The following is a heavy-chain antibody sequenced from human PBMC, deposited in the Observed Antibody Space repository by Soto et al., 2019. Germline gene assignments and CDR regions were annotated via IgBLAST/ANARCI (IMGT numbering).Heavy chain of an antibody. CDR3: ARGQGAAIGDYYYHGMDV. J-gene: IGHJ6*02. V-gene: IGHV3-73*01. Sequence: GGSLKLSCAASGFIFSGSAIHWVRQASGKGLEWVGRIRSRANNFATSSAASVKGRFTFSRDDSKNTAYLQMNTPKPEDTAVYYCARGQGAAIGDYYYHGMDVWGQGTTVTVSS. D-gene: IGHD2-2*02. CDR1: GFIFSGSA. CDR2: IRSRANNFAT.